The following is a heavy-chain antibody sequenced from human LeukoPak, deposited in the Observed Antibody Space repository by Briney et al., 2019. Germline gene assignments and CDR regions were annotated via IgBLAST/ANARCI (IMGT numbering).Heavy chain of an antibody. J-gene: IGHJ4*02. CDR1: GYTFTSYY. CDR3: ARTAARRFDY. V-gene: IGHV1-46*01. D-gene: IGHD6-6*01. Sequence: GASVKVSCKASGYTFTSYYMHWVRQAPGQGLEWMGIINPSGGITSYAQKFQGRVTMTRDTSTSTVYMELSSLRSDDTAVYYCARTAARRFDYWGQGTLVTVSS. CDR2: INPSGGIT.